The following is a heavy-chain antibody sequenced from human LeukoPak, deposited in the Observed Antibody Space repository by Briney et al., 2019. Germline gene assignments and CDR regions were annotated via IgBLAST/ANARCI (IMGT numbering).Heavy chain of an antibody. D-gene: IGHD3-10*01. V-gene: IGHV1-2*04. Sequence: SVNVSCKASGYTFTGYYMYWVRQAPGQGLEWMGWINPNSGGTNYAQKFQGWVTMTRDTSISTAYMELSRLRSDDTAVYYCARGFGDNYFDYWGQGTLVTVSS. CDR2: INPNSGGT. CDR3: ARGFGDNYFDY. J-gene: IGHJ4*02. CDR1: GYTFTGYY.